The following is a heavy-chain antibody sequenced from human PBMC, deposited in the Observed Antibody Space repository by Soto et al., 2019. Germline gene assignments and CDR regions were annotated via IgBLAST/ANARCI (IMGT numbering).Heavy chain of an antibody. V-gene: IGHV3-30*04. CDR1: GFIFKNYA. J-gene: IGHJ4*02. Sequence: QVQLVESGGGVVQPGRSLRLSCAVSGFIFKNYALNWVRQAPGKGLEWVASITRDGYNKYYADSVKGRFTISRDNSKNTLSLQMTALRVEDSSVYYCTKSSGGSSSVGMDYWGPGRLVTVSS. CDR3: TKSSGGSSSVGMDY. D-gene: IGHD6-6*01. CDR2: ITRDGYNK.